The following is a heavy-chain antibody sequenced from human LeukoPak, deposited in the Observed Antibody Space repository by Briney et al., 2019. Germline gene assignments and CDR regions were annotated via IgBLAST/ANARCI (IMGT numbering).Heavy chain of an antibody. J-gene: IGHJ4*02. CDR3: ARDSPGGATDY. CDR2: INHSGST. Sequence: SETPSLTCAVYGGSFSGYYWSWIRQPPGKGLEWIGEINHSGSTNYNPSLKSRVTISVDTSKNQFSLKLSSVTAADTAVYYCARDSPGGATDYWGQGTLVTVSS. D-gene: IGHD1-26*01. V-gene: IGHV4-34*01. CDR1: GGSFSGYY.